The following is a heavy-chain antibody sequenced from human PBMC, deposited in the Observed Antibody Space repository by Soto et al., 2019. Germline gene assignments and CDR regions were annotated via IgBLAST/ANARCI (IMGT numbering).Heavy chain of an antibody. V-gene: IGHV5-51*01. D-gene: IGHD6-19*01. CDR1: GNNVTSYW. CDR3: ASTSEGYRRGWPDKPYYYDLYIDF. CDR2: IYPGDSDT. Sequence: PWDSMKISGMGSGNNVTSYWIGWVRQMPGKGMEWMGIIYPGDSDTRYSPSFQGQVTISADKSISTAYLQWSSLKASDTAMYYCASTSEGYRRGWPDKPYYYDLYIDFWGQGIPVTVYS. J-gene: IGHJ6*03.